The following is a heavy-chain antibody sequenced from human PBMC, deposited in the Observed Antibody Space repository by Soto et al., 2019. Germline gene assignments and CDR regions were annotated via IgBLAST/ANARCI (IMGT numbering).Heavy chain of an antibody. V-gene: IGHV3-30*18. J-gene: IGHJ4*02. Sequence: GGSLSLSCVASGFPFSSFFMHWVRQAPGKGLEWVSHISYDGGNEHSADSVKGRFTISRDNSEDTLYLQMDSLRVEDTAVYFCAKDTYYHDTSGYYIFEFWGQGTLVTVSS. CDR2: ISYDGGNE. CDR1: GFPFSSFF. D-gene: IGHD3-22*01. CDR3: AKDTYYHDTSGYYIFEF.